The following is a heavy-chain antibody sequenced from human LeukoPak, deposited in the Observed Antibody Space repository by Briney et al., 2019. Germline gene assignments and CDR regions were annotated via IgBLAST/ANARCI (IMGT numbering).Heavy chain of an antibody. D-gene: IGHD3-16*01. CDR3: ATGLWGGFDY. CDR1: GFTFSSYS. Sequence: GGTLSLSCAASGFTFSSYSMNWIRQPPGKGLEWVSSISSSSSYIYYADSVKGRFTIYRDNAKKSLYLKMTSMRADDRAVYCCATGLWGGFDYWGQGTMVTVSS. V-gene: IGHV3-21*01. CDR2: ISSSSSYI. J-gene: IGHJ4*02.